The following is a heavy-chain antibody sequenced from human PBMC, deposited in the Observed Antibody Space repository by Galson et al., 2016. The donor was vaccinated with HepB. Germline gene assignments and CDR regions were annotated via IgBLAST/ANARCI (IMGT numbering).Heavy chain of an antibody. D-gene: IGHD4-17*01. Sequence: SLRLSCAASGLTFSRHWMSWVRQAPGKGLEWVSAISGSGGSTYYADSVKGRFTISRDNSKNTVYLQMNSLRAEDTAVYYCAKGYGVFDYWGQGTLVTVSS. CDR1: GLTFSRHW. CDR3: AKGYGVFDY. V-gene: IGHV3-23*01. J-gene: IGHJ4*02. CDR2: ISGSGGST.